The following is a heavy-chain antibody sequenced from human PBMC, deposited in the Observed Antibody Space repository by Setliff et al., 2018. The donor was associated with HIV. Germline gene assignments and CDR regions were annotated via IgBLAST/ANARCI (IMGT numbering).Heavy chain of an antibody. CDR2: IYSDDYT. CDR1: GFNVNNKY. J-gene: IGHJ4*02. Sequence: PGGSLRLSCAASGFNVNNKYMSWVRQAPGKGLEWVSIIYSDDYTKYADSLKGRFTISRDTSKNTLYLQMNSLKADDTAVYYCARGYNPGYGGNDYWGEGTLVTVSS. D-gene: IGHD5-18*01. CDR3: ARGYNPGYGGNDY. V-gene: IGHV3-66*01.